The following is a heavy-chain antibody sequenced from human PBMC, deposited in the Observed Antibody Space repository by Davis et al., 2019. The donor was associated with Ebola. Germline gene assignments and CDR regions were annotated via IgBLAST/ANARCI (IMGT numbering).Heavy chain of an antibody. CDR3: ARHQMVQGVIGWWYFDL. J-gene: IGHJ2*01. CDR1: GGSISSSSYY. Sequence: MPSETLSLTCTVSGGSISSSSYYWGWIRQPPGKGLEWIGSIYYSGSTYYNPSLKSRVTISVDTSKNQFSLKLSSVTAADTAVYYCARHQMVQGVIGWWYFDLWGRGTLVTVSS. CDR2: IYYSGST. V-gene: IGHV4-39*01. D-gene: IGHD3-10*01.